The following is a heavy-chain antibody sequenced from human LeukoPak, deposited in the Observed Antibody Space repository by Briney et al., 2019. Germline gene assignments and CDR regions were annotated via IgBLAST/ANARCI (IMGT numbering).Heavy chain of an antibody. V-gene: IGHV3-64*01. D-gene: IGHD2-15*01. CDR2: ISSNGGST. CDR1: EFTFSSYA. Sequence: GGSLRLSCAASEFTFSSYAMHWVRQAPGKGLEYVSAISSNGGSTYYANSVKGRFTISRDNSKNTLYLQMNSLRAEDTAIYYCAKNGDRGAYCTGGTCYPYFYYYMDVWGKGTTVTI. CDR3: AKNGDRGAYCTGGTCYPYFYYYMDV. J-gene: IGHJ6*03.